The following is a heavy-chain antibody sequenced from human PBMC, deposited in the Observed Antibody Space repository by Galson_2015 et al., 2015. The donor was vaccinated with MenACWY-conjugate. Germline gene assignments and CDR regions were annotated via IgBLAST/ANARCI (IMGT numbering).Heavy chain of an antibody. J-gene: IGHJ4*02. CDR1: GFTFSSYE. CDR2: ISNSGSTI. CDR3: AREGAARPFDY. D-gene: IGHD6-6*01. Sequence: SLRLSCAASGFTFSSYEMNWVRQAPGKGLEWVSYISNSGSTIYYADSVKGRFTISRDSAKNSLYLQMNSLRAEDTAVYYCAREGAARPFDYWGQGTLVTVSS. V-gene: IGHV3-48*03.